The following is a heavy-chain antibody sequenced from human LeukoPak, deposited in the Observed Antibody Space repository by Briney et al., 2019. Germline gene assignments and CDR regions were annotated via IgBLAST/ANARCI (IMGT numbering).Heavy chain of an antibody. J-gene: IGHJ5*02. CDR2: IYTRGST. Sequence: SETLSLTCAVYGGSFSGYYWSWIRQPAGKGLEWMGRIYTRGSTNYNPSLKSRVTMSVDTYKNQFSLKLSSVTAADTAVYYCARDFMGYCSRTSCYGGSWFDPWGQGTLVTVSS. V-gene: IGHV4-4*07. D-gene: IGHD2-2*01. CDR3: ARDFMGYCSRTSCYGGSWFDP. CDR1: GGSFSGYY.